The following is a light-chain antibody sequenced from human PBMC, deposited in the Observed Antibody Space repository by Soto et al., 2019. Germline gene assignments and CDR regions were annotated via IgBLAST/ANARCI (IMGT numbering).Light chain of an antibody. V-gene: IGLV1-51*02. CDR2: ENN. Sequence: QSVLTQPPSVSAARGQKVTISCSGSSSNIGNNYVSWYQQLPGTAPKLLIYENNKRPSGIPDRFSGSKSGTSATLGITGLQTGDEADYYCGTWDSSLSAAVFGGGTQLTVL. CDR1: SSNIGNNY. CDR3: GTWDSSLSAAV. J-gene: IGLJ7*01.